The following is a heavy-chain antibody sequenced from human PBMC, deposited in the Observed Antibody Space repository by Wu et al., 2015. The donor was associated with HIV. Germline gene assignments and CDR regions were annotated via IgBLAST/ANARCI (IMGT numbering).Heavy chain of an antibody. CDR3: ARNTDSVATSLYSLGV. CDR2: IIPMFGTA. J-gene: IGHJ6*02. D-gene: IGHD5-12*01. V-gene: IGHV1-69*13. Sequence: QVQLVQSGAEVKKPGSSVKVSCKASGDTFSMFSINWVRQAPGQGLEWMGRIIPMFGTANYAQKFQGRVTIIADESTSAAYMELRSLRSEDTAVYYCARNTDSVATSLYSLGVWGQGTVVTVSS. CDR1: GDTFSMFS.